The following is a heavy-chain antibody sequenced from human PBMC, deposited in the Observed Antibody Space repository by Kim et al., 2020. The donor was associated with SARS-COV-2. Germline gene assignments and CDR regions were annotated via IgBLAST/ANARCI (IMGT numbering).Heavy chain of an antibody. V-gene: IGHV3-23*01. D-gene: IGHD5-12*01. J-gene: IGHJ4*02. CDR3: AKTISGYDTTFDY. Sequence: EDTGRGRFHISRDKSKDTVYLQMNSLRAEDTAVYYCAKTISGYDTTFDYWGQGTLVTVSS.